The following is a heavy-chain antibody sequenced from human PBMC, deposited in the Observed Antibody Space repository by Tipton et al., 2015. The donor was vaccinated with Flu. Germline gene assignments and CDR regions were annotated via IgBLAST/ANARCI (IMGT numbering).Heavy chain of an antibody. CDR3: ARVADSNLSEDY. Sequence: SLRLSCTASGLTFSRYTFNWVRQAPGKGLEWVASISTRSSYIFYADSVKGRFTISRDNAKNSMYLQMNSLIGEDTGVYYCARVADSNLSEDYWGQGTLVTVST. D-gene: IGHD6-13*01. CDR2: ISTRSSYI. CDR1: GLTFSRYT. J-gene: IGHJ4*02. V-gene: IGHV3-21*01.